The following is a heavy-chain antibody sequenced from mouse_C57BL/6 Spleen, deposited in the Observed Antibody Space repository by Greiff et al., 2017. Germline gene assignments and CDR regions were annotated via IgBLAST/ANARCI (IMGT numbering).Heavy chain of an antibody. Sequence: QVQLQQPGAELVRPGTSVKLSCKASGYTFTSYWMHWVKQRPGQGLEWIGVIDPSDSYTNYNQKFKGKATLTVDTSSSTAYMQLSSLTSEDSAVYYCARAIYYYGSSYVWDYWGQGTTLTVSS. CDR1: GYTFTSYW. V-gene: IGHV1-59*01. CDR3: ARAIYYYGSSYVWDY. J-gene: IGHJ2*01. CDR2: IDPSDSYT. D-gene: IGHD1-1*01.